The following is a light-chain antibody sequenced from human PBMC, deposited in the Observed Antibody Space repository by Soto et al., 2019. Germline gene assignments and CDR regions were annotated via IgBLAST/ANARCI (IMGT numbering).Light chain of an antibody. J-gene: IGKJ2*01. CDR2: ATS. CDR3: QQYGSSPYT. Sequence: EIVLTQSPGTLSLSPGERATLSCRASQSVSRSYLAWYQQSPGQPPSLIIYATSSRATGIPDRFSGSGSGTDFTLTISRLEPEDFAVYYCQQYGSSPYTFGQGTKLEIK. CDR1: QSVSRSY. V-gene: IGKV3-20*01.